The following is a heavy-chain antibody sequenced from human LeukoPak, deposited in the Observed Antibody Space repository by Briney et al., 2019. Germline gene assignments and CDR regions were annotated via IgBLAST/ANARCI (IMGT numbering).Heavy chain of an antibody. J-gene: IGHJ6*02. Sequence: AGGSLRLSCAASGFTFSSYAMSWVRQAPGKGLEWVSAISGSGGSTYYADSVKGRFTISRDNSKNTLYLQMNSLRAEDTAVYYCAKYILTGYYASYYYYGMDVWGQGTTVTVSS. CDR1: GFTFSSYA. V-gene: IGHV3-23*01. CDR3: AKYILTGYYASYYYYGMDV. CDR2: ISGSGGST. D-gene: IGHD3-9*01.